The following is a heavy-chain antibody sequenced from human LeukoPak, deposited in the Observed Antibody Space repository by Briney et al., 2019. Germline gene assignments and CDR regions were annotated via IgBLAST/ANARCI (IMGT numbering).Heavy chain of an antibody. D-gene: IGHD4-23*01. CDR3: ARDLRYGGTGYYYYYGMDV. Sequence: ASVKVSCKASGYTFTSYGISWVRQAPGQGLEWMGWISAYNGNTNYAQKLQGRVTMTTDTSTSTAYMELRSLRSDDTAVYYCARDLRYGGTGYYYYYGMDVWGQGTTVTVSS. CDR1: GYTFTSYG. V-gene: IGHV1-18*01. CDR2: ISAYNGNT. J-gene: IGHJ6*02.